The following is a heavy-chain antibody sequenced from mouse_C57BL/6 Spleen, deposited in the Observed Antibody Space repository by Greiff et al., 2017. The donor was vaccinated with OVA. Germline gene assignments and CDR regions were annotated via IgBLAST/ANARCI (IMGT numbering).Heavy chain of an antibody. D-gene: IGHD1-1*01. V-gene: IGHV3-6*01. J-gene: IGHJ4*01. CDR3: ARRNLWAPMDY. Sequence: EVKLVESGPGLVKPSQSLSLTCSVTGYSITSGYYWNWIRQFPGNKLEWMGYISYDGSNNYNPSLKNRISITRDTSKNQFFLKLNSVTTEDTATYYCARRNLWAPMDYWGQGTSVTVSS. CDR2: ISYDGSN. CDR1: GYSITSGYY.